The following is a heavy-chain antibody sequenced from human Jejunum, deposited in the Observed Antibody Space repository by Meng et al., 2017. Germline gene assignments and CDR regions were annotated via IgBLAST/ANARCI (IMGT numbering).Heavy chain of an antibody. CDR1: GGSISNNNW. D-gene: IGHD2/OR15-2a*01. CDR2: ISHTGRI. CDR3: ARDLLDPNIAATGWFDP. Sequence: QGPLQESGPGLVKPSGTLSLTCAVSGGSISNNNWWSWVRQPPGKGLEWIGEISHTGRINYNPSLKSRVTMSLDKSKNQFSLDLTSVTGADTAVYYCARDLLDPNIAATGWFDPWGQGTLVTVSS. J-gene: IGHJ5*02. V-gene: IGHV4-4*02.